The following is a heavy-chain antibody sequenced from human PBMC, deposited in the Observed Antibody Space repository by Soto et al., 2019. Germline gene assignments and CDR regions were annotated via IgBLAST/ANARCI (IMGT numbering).Heavy chain of an antibody. V-gene: IGHV3-23*01. Sequence: GRLLRLSCAASGFTFSSYAMSWVRQAPGKGLEWVSAISGSGGSTYYADSVKGRFTISRDNSKNTLYLQMNSLRAEDTAVYYCAKDVGDTYYHFWSGYYWIVYYFDYWGQGTLVTVSS. D-gene: IGHD3-3*01. J-gene: IGHJ4*02. CDR2: ISGSGGST. CDR1: GFTFSSYA. CDR3: AKDVGDTYYHFWSGYYWIVYYFDY.